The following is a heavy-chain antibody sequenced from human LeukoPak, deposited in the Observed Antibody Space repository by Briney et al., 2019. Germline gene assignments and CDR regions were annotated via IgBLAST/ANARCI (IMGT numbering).Heavy chain of an antibody. V-gene: IGHV3-23*01. D-gene: IGHD3-10*01. CDR3: ARDRTQNSGSHHY. CDR1: GFTFSTYA. J-gene: IGHJ4*02. CDR2: INGSGDRT. Sequence: GGSLRLSCAASGFTFSTYAMTWVRQAPGEGLEWVSGINGSGDRTLYADSVKGRFTISRDNSKNTLYLQMNSLRAVDTAVYYCARDRTQNSGSHHYWGQGILVTVSS.